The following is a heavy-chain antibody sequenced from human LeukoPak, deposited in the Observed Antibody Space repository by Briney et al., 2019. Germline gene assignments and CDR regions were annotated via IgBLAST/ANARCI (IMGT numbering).Heavy chain of an antibody. CDR2: IIPIFGTT. CDR3: ARVSGSSWFSDAMDV. D-gene: IGHD6-13*01. CDR1: GGTFSSYA. V-gene: IGHV1-69*13. J-gene: IGHJ6*02. Sequence: ASVKVSCKASGGTFSSYAISWVRQAPGQGLQWMGGIIPIFGTTNYGQKFQGRVTITADESTSTAYMELSSLRSEDTAVYYCARVSGSSWFSDAMDVWGQGTTVTVSS.